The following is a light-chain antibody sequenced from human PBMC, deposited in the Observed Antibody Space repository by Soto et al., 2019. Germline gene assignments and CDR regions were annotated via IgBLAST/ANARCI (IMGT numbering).Light chain of an antibody. Sequence: EVVMTQSPATLSVSPGERATLSCRASQTVSRNLAWYQQRPGQAPRLLIYDVFTGAAGIPARFSGSRSETEFTLTIRSLQSEDFAVYYCQQYNNWPSFGQGTRLEIK. V-gene: IGKV3-15*01. J-gene: IGKJ5*01. CDR2: DVF. CDR3: QQYNNWPS. CDR1: QTVSRN.